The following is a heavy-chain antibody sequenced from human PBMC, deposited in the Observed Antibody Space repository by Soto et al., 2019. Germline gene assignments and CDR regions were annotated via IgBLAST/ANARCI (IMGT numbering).Heavy chain of an antibody. D-gene: IGHD3-22*01. CDR1: GYTLTELS. V-gene: IGHV1-24*01. CDR2: FDPEDGET. Sequence: ASVKVSCKVSGYTLTELSMHWVRQAPGKGLEWMGGFDPEDGETIYAQKFQGRVTMTEDTSTDTAYMELSSLRSEDTAVYYCATDPWPSDTMIVDYWGQGTLVTVSS. CDR3: ATDPWPSDTMIVDY. J-gene: IGHJ4*02.